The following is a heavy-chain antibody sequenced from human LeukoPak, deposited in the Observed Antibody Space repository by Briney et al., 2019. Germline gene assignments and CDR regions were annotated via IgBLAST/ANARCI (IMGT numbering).Heavy chain of an antibody. Sequence: GGSLRLSGAASGFTFSSYAMHWVRQAPGKGLEWVAVISYDGSNKYYADSVKGRFTISRDNSKNTLYLQMNSLRAEDTAVYYCATFAYGDYEYYFDYWGQGTLVTVSS. CDR2: ISYDGSNK. J-gene: IGHJ4*02. V-gene: IGHV3-30*04. CDR3: ATFAYGDYEYYFDY. CDR1: GFTFSSYA. D-gene: IGHD4-17*01.